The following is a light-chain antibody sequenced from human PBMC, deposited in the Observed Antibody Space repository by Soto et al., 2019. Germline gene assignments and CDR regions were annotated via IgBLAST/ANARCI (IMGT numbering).Light chain of an antibody. CDR2: EVT. V-gene: IGLV2-23*02. Sequence: QSVLTQPASVSGSPGQLITISCTGTSSDVGKYNFVSWYRQHPGKAPKLIIFEVTKRPSGVSNRFSGSKSGNTASLTISGLQSEDEADYYCCLYGGSSNYVVFGGGTKLTVL. CDR3: CLYGGSSNYVV. J-gene: IGLJ2*01. CDR1: SSDVGKYNF.